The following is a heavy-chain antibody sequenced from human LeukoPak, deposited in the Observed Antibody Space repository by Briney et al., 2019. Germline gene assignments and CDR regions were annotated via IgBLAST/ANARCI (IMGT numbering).Heavy chain of an antibody. CDR3: AREGGYSHAFDY. D-gene: IGHD3-22*01. Sequence: PGGSLRLSCAASGFTFSSYWMYWARQAPGKGLVWVSRINSDGSSTSHADSVKGRFTTSRDNAKNTLYLQMNSLRAEDTAVYYCAREGGYSHAFDYWGQGTLVTVSS. CDR2: INSDGSST. J-gene: IGHJ4*02. CDR1: GFTFSSYW. V-gene: IGHV3-74*01.